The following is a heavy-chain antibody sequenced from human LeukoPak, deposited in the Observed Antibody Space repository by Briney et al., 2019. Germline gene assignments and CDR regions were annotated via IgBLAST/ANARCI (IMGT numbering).Heavy chain of an antibody. Sequence: SETLSLTCTVSGASINSYYWSWIRQPPGKGLEWIAYIYYSGNTNKNSSLKCRVTISVDTSKNQFSLKLSSVTAADTAVYYCARVGSTMARDYFDYWGQGTLVSVSS. D-gene: IGHD3-10*01. J-gene: IGHJ4*02. CDR3: ARVGSTMARDYFDY. CDR2: IYYSGNT. CDR1: GASINSYY. V-gene: IGHV4-59*01.